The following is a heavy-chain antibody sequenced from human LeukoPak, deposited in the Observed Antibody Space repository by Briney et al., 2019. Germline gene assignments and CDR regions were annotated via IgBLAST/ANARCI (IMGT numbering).Heavy chain of an antibody. D-gene: IGHD2-8*02. CDR1: NYPISSGYY. CDR3: TKAPLMSCTGAFCYPFDS. J-gene: IGHJ4*02. Sequence: PSETLSLTCIVSNYPISSGYYWGWVRQTPGKGLEWVSATVGSRPDTYHADSVKGRFTVSRDNSRNTLYLQMNNLRIEDSAVYYCTKAPLMSCTGAFCYPFDSWGQGVLVTVSS. V-gene: IGHV3-23*01. CDR2: TVGSRPDT.